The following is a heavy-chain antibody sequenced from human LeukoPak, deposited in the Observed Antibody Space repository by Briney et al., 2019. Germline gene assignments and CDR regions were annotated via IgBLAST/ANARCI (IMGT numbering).Heavy chain of an antibody. CDR1: GYTFTGYY. CDR3: ARGLTMVRGLNWFDP. D-gene: IGHD3-10*01. Sequence: ASVKVSCKASGYTFTGYYMHWVRQAPGQGLEWMGWINPNSGGTNYAQKFQGRVTVTRDTSISTVYMDLSSLRSEDTAVYYCARGLTMVRGLNWFDPWGQGTLVTVSS. V-gene: IGHV1-2*02. J-gene: IGHJ5*02. CDR2: INPNSGGT.